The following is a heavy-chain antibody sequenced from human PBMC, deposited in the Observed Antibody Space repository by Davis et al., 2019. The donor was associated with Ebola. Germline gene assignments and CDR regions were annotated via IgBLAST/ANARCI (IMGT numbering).Heavy chain of an antibody. J-gene: IGHJ4*02. V-gene: IGHV5-10-1*01. CDR1: GYDFSIYW. D-gene: IGHD3-22*01. CDR2: IDPSDSKV. Sequence: GESLKISCRGSGYDFSIYWITWVRQMPGKGLEWMGRIDPSDSKVNYSPSVQGHVTMSADRSTKTAYLEWNSLKASDTAIYYCARGKLDTSGFPYFDYWGQGALVTVSS. CDR3: ARGKLDTSGFPYFDY.